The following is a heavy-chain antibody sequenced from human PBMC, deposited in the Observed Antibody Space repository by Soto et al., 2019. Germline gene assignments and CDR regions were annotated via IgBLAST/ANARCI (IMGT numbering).Heavy chain of an antibody. CDR2: ISGSGDIT. V-gene: IGHV3-23*01. CDR3: VNSDGGYTTAAPH. D-gene: IGHD3-22*01. J-gene: IGHJ4*02. CDR1: GITIHNYP. Sequence: EVQLLESGGGLVGHGGSLRLSCGASGITIHNYPMCWLLQAPGQGLDWVSGISGSGDITYYSHAAKGRFPISKDISRNTESLQLDSAAVADSPVDFCVNSDGGYTTAAPHWCQGTLGSVSS.